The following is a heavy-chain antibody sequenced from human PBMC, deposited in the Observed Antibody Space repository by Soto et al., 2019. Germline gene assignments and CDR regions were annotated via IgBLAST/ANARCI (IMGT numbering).Heavy chain of an antibody. CDR1: GDTFNFYT. D-gene: IGHD3-10*01. J-gene: IGHJ4*02. CDR3: ATSYGSGYRAFDY. V-gene: IGHV1-69*02. CDR2: VNPILTMS. Sequence: QVQLVQSGAEVRKPGSAVRVSCKASGDTFNFYTINWVRQAPGLGLEWMGRVNPILTMSNYARKFEGRVTITADKSTPTAYMELRSLRSDDTAIYYCATSYGSGYRAFDYWGQGALVTVSS.